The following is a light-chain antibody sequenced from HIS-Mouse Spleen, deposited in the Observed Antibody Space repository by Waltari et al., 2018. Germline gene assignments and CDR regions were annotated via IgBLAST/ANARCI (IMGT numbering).Light chain of an antibody. CDR3: CSYAGSSTWV. CDR1: SSDVGGYNL. Sequence: QSALTQPASVSGSPGQSITISCPGTSSDVGGYNLISWYQQHPVKAPKLMIHEGSKRPSGVSTRFSGSKSGNTASLTISGLQAEDEADYYCCSYAGSSTWVFGGGTKLTVL. V-gene: IGLV2-23*01. CDR2: EGS. J-gene: IGLJ3*02.